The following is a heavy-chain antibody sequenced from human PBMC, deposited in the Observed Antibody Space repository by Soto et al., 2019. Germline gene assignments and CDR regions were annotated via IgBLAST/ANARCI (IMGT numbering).Heavy chain of an antibody. CDR3: AMRCSGGSCYRDWYFDL. V-gene: IGHV1-69*02. Sequence: QVQLVQSGAEVKKPGSSVKVSCKASGGTFSSYTISWVRQAPGQGLEWMGRIIPILGIANYAQKFQGRVTITAEKSTSTAIMELSSLRSEDTAVYYCAMRCSGGSCYRDWYFDLWGRGTLVTVSS. CDR2: IIPILGIA. D-gene: IGHD2-15*01. CDR1: GGTFSSYT. J-gene: IGHJ2*01.